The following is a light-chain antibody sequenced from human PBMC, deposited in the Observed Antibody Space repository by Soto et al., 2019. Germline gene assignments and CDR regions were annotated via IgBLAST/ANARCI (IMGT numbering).Light chain of an antibody. V-gene: IGKV3-20*01. CDR1: QSVSSTY. J-gene: IGKJ5*01. Sequence: EIVLTQSPGTLSLSPGERATLSCRASQSVSSTYLVWYQQKPGQAPRLLIYGAATRATGIQDRFSGSGYWTDFTLTISRLQPEDSAVYYCQQFGGSPPITFGRGTRLEIK. CDR3: QQFGGSPPIT. CDR2: GAA.